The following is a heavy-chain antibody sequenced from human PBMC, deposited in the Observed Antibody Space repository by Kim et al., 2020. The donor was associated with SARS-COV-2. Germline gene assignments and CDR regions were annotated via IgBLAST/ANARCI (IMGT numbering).Heavy chain of an antibody. Sequence: YADSVKGRFTISRDNAKNSLFLQMNSLRAEDTALYYCASDNKLSYYYGMDVWGQGTTVTVSS. CDR3: ASDNKLSYYYGMDV. V-gene: IGHV3-48*01. D-gene: IGHD3-10*01. J-gene: IGHJ6*02.